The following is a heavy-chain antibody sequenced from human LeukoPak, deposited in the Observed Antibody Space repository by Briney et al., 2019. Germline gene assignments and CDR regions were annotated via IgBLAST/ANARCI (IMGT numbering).Heavy chain of an antibody. CDR1: GYTFTGYY. CDR2: INPNSGGT. D-gene: IGHD6-13*01. CDR3: AGELAAAGYYFDY. V-gene: IGHV1-2*02. Sequence: ASVKVSCKASGYTFTGYYMHWVRQAPGQGLEWMGWINPNSGGTNYAQKFQGRVTMTRDTSISTAYMELSRLRSDDTAVYYCAGELAAAGYYFDYWGQGTLVTVSS. J-gene: IGHJ4*02.